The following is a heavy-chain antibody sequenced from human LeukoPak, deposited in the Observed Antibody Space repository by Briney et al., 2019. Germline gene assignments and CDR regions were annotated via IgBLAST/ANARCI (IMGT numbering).Heavy chain of an antibody. J-gene: IGHJ4*02. CDR1: GFTFSSYS. D-gene: IGHD3-22*01. V-gene: IGHV3-48*01. CDR2: ISSSSSTI. Sequence: GGSLRLSCAASGFTFSSYSMNWVRQAPGKGLEWVSYISSSSSTIYYADSVKGRFTISRDNAKNSLYLQMNSLRAEDTAVYYCAKGDDSSGYSYFDYWGQGTLVTVSS. CDR3: AKGDDSSGYSYFDY.